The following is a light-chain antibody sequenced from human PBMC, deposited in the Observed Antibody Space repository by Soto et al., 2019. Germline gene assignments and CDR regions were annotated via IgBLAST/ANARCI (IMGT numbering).Light chain of an antibody. Sequence: QSVLTQPPSASGTPGQKVTISCSGSSSNIGSNYVYWYQQLPGTAPKLLIYRNNQRPSGVPDRFSGSKSGTSMSLAISGLRSEDEADYYCATWDDSLSGRVFGGGTKLTVL. J-gene: IGLJ3*02. CDR1: SSNIGSNY. CDR2: RNN. CDR3: ATWDDSLSGRV. V-gene: IGLV1-47*01.